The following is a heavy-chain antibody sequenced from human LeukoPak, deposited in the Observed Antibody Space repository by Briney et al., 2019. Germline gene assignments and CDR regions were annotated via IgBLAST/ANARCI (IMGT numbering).Heavy chain of an antibody. D-gene: IGHD3-22*01. J-gene: IGHJ5*02. V-gene: IGHV3-30*18. Sequence: GGSLRLSCAASGFTFSSYGMHWVRQAPGKGLEWVAVISYDGSNKYYADSVKGRFTISRDNSKNTLYLQMNSLRAEDTAVYYCAEEGVHDSSGYLFNWFDPWGQGTLVTVSS. CDR1: GFTFSSYG. CDR3: AEEGVHDSSGYLFNWFDP. CDR2: ISYDGSNK.